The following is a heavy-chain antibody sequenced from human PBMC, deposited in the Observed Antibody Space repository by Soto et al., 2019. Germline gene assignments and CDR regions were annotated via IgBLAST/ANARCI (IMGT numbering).Heavy chain of an antibody. CDR1: GGSFSGYY. J-gene: IGHJ5*02. Sequence: SETLSLTCAVYGGSFSGYYWSWIRQPPGKGLEWIGEINHSGSTNYNPSLKSRVTISVDTSKNQFSLKLSSVTAADTAVYYCARTTMVRGVMVFGPWGQGTLVTVS. D-gene: IGHD3-10*01. V-gene: IGHV4-34*01. CDR2: INHSGST. CDR3: ARTTMVRGVMVFGP.